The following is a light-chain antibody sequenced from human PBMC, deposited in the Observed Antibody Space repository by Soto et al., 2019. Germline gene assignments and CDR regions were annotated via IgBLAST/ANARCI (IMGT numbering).Light chain of an antibody. Sequence: AIHMTQSPSSLSASVGDRVAITCRASQGIQNHLGWYQQKPGKAPKLLISAASSLQSGVPSRFSGSGSDTEFTLTISSLQAEDSAVYFCQQYNNWPTWTFGQGTKVDIK. CDR3: QQYNNWPTWT. V-gene: IGKV1-6*01. J-gene: IGKJ1*01. CDR1: QGIQNH. CDR2: AAS.